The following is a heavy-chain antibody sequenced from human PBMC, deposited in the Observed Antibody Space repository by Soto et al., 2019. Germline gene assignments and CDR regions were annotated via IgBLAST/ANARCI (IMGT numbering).Heavy chain of an antibody. V-gene: IGHV3-21*01. CDR2: ISSSSSYI. J-gene: IGHJ6*02. CDR1: GFTFSSYS. D-gene: IGHD3-9*01. CDR3: ARDDYDILTGYRNGMDV. Sequence: PGVSLRLSCAASGFTFSSYSMNWVRQAPGKGLEWVSSISSSSSYIYYADSVKGRFTISRDNAKNSLYLQMNSLRAEDTAVYYCARDDYDILTGYRNGMDVWGQGTTVTVSS.